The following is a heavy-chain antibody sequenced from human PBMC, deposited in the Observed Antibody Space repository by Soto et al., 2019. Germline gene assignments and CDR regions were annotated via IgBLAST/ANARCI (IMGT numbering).Heavy chain of an antibody. Sequence: QVQLVQSGAEVKKPGASVKVSCKASGYTFSNFGIGCLRPAPGQGIGWLAWISAYNGDTKSAQKLQGRVTVTTDVSTSTAYMELRSLRSDDTAVYNCARDRETTTARRAFDNWGQGTMVTVSS. V-gene: IGHV1-18*01. J-gene: IGHJ3*02. CDR1: GYTFSNFG. D-gene: IGHD1-1*01. CDR2: ISAYNGDT. CDR3: ARDRETTTARRAFDN.